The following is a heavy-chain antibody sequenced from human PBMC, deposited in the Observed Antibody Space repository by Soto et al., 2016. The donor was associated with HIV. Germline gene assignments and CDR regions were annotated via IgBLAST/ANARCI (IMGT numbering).Heavy chain of an antibody. D-gene: IGHD3-9*01. V-gene: IGHV3-20*04. CDR3: ARVQSYYDILTPPKAYYYYMGV. Sequence: EVQLVESGGGVVRPGGSLRLSCAASGFTFDDYGMNWVRQAPGKGLEWVSSINWNGGTTAYGDSVKGRFTISRDNARNSLYLQMKSLRAEDAALYYCARVQSYYDILTPPKAYYYYMGVWGKGTTVSVSS. J-gene: IGHJ6*03. CDR2: INWNGGTT. CDR1: GFTFDDYG.